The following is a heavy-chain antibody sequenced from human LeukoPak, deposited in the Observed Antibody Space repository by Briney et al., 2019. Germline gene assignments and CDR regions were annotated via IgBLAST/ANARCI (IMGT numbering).Heavy chain of an antibody. CDR3: ARHPGGSSSYYFDY. V-gene: IGHV3-74*01. CDR2: SNGDGTIK. J-gene: IGHJ4*02. D-gene: IGHD1-26*01. CDR1: GFTFSSNW. Sequence: GGSLRLSCAASGFTFSSNWMYWVRQAPGKGLVWVSRSNGDGTIKTYADSVEGRFTISRDNAKNTLFLQMNSLRAEDTAVYYCARHPGGSSSYYFDYWGQGTLVTVSS.